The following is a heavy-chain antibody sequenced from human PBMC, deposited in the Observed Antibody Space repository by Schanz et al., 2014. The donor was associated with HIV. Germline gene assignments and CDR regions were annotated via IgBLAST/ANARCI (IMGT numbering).Heavy chain of an antibody. Sequence: EVQLVESGGGLVQPGGSLRLSCAASGFTFSSYSMSWVRQAPGKGLEWISSIGSSTNTKNYADSVKGRFTISRDNAKNSLYLQMKGLTDEDTAVYYCARDCLGGCPADYWGQGTLVTVSS. CDR3: ARDCLGGCPADY. D-gene: IGHD2-15*01. CDR2: IGSSTNTK. J-gene: IGHJ4*02. V-gene: IGHV3-48*02. CDR1: GFTFSSYS.